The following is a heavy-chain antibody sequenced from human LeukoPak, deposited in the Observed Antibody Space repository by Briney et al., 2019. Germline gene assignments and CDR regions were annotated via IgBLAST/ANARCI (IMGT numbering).Heavy chain of an antibody. Sequence: ASVKVSCKASGYTFTGYYMHWVRQAPGQGLEWMGWINPNSGSTNYAQKFQGRVTMTRDTSISTAYMELSRLRSDDTAVYYCARGSVLLWFGELDYYMDVWGKGTTVTVSS. CDR1: GYTFTGYY. CDR3: ARGSVLLWFGELDYYMDV. CDR2: INPNSGST. D-gene: IGHD3-10*01. V-gene: IGHV1-2*02. J-gene: IGHJ6*03.